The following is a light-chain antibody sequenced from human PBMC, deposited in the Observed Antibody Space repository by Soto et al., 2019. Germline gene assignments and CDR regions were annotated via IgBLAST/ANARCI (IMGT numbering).Light chain of an antibody. J-gene: IGKJ3*01. V-gene: IGKV1-39*01. Sequence: DIQMTQSPSSLSAFVGDRVTITCRASQSISNYLNWYQQKPGKAPKVLIYAASSLQSGVPSRFSGSGSGTAFTLTISSLQYEDFATYYCQQSYSVPRTFGPGTKVDIK. CDR3: QQSYSVPRT. CDR2: AAS. CDR1: QSISNY.